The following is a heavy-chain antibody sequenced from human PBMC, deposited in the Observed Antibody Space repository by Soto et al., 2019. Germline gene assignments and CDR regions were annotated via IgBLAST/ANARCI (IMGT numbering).Heavy chain of an antibody. V-gene: IGHV1-69*12. CDR2: IIPIFATA. CDR1: GGTFSSYA. Sequence: QGQLVQSGAEVKKPGSSVKVSCKASGGTFSSYAINWVRQAPGQGLEWMGGIIPIFATADYAQKFQGRVTITADESTSTAYMELSSLRSEDTAVYYCAQCLLGVNYYYGMDVWGQGTTVTVSS. CDR3: AQCLLGVNYYYGMDV. D-gene: IGHD3-16*01. J-gene: IGHJ6*02.